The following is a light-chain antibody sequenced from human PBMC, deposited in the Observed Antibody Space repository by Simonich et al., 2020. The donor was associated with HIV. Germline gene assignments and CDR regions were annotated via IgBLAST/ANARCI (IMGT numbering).Light chain of an antibody. V-gene: IGKV3-15*01. CDR1: QSVSSN. Sequence: EIVMTQSPATLSVSPGERATLSCRASQSVSSNLAWYQQKPGQAPRLLIFDASTRATGVPAKCSGSGSGTEFTLTISSIQSEDFAVYYCQQYNNRPLTFGGGTKVEIK. CDR3: QQYNNRPLT. J-gene: IGKJ4*01. CDR2: DAS.